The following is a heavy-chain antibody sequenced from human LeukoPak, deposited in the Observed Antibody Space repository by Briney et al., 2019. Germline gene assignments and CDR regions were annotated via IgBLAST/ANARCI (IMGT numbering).Heavy chain of an antibody. J-gene: IGHJ4*02. D-gene: IGHD3-22*01. Sequence: ASVNVSCKSSGYTFTGYYMHWVRQAPGQGLEWMGWISAYNGNTNYAQKLQGRVTMTTDTSTSTAYMELRSLRSDDTAVYYCARDAGDSSGYYLYWGQGTLVTVSS. CDR3: ARDAGDSSGYYLY. CDR2: ISAYNGNT. V-gene: IGHV1-18*04. CDR1: GYTFTGYY.